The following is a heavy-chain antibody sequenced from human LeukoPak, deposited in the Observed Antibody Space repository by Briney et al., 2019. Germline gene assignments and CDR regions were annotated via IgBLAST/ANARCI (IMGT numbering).Heavy chain of an antibody. D-gene: IGHD4-17*01. CDR3: AREDYGDYGVDY. CDR1: GFTFSHYY. Sequence: PGGSLRLSCAASGFTFSHYYMSWIRQAPGRGREWVSYISSTGSTIYYADSVKGRFTISRENAKNSLYLQMNSLRAEDTAVYYCAREDYGDYGVDYWGQGTLVTVSS. V-gene: IGHV3-11*01. J-gene: IGHJ4*02. CDR2: ISSTGSTI.